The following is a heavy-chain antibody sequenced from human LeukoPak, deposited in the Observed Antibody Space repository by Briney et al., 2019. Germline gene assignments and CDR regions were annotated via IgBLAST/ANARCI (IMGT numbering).Heavy chain of an antibody. Sequence: SETLSLTCAVYGGSFSGYYWSWIRQPPGKGLEWIGEINHSGSTNYNPSLKSRVTISVDTSKNQFSLKLSSVTAADTAVYYCARGRPYYDILPGYYIDNWFDPWGQGTLVTVSS. CDR2: INHSGST. CDR3: ARGRPYYDILPGYYIDNWFDP. D-gene: IGHD3-9*01. V-gene: IGHV4-34*01. J-gene: IGHJ5*02. CDR1: GGSFSGYY.